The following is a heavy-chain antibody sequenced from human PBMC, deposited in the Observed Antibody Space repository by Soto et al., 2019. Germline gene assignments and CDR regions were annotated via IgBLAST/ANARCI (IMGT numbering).Heavy chain of an antibody. CDR1: GGTFSSYA. Sequence: QVPLVQSGAEVKKPGSSVTVSCNASGGTFSSYAIHWVRQAPGQGLEWMGGIIPMYGPAKYAQRFQGRVTITADDSTTTVYMELTSLTSQDTAGYYCARVTSMVRGVIDNGFDPWGHGTLVTVSS. CDR2: IIPMYGPA. D-gene: IGHD3-10*01. J-gene: IGHJ5*02. V-gene: IGHV1-69*01. CDR3: ARVTSMVRGVIDNGFDP.